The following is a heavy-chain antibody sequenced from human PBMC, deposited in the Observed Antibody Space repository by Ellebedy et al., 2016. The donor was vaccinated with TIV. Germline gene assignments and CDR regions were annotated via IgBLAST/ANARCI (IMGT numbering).Heavy chain of an antibody. CDR3: ARDQYSDYSFYFDS. V-gene: IGHV3-48*04. CDR2: ISSSGNTI. CDR1: GFTFSIYN. D-gene: IGHD4-11*01. Sequence: GESLKISCAASGFTFSIYNMHWVRQAPERGLEWVSYISSSGNTIYYADSVKGRFSISRDNAKNSLYLQMNSLRAEDTAVYFCARDQYSDYSFYFDSWGQGTLVTVSS. J-gene: IGHJ4*02.